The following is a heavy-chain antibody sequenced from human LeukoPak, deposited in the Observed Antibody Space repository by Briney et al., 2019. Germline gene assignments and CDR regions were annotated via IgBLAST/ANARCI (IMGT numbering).Heavy chain of an antibody. CDR3: ARSYSSGFFDY. J-gene: IGHJ4*02. CDR2: IYYSGST. Sequence: SETLSLTCIVSGGSISSYYWSWIRQPPGKGLEWIGYIYYSGSTNYNPSLKSRVTISVDTSKNQFSLKLISVTSADTAVYYCARSYSSGFFDYWGQGTLVTVSP. D-gene: IGHD6-25*01. CDR1: GGSISSYY. V-gene: IGHV4-59*01.